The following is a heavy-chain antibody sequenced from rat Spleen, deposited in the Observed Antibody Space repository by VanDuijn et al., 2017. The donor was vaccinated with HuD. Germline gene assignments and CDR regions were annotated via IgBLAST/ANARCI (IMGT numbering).Heavy chain of an antibody. J-gene: IGHJ2*01. V-gene: IGHV5-31*01. CDR3: ARSVFDY. Sequence: EVQLVESGGGLVQPGRSLKLSCVASGFTFKNYWMTWIRQAPGKGLEWVASITNSAGSTYYPDSVKGRFTISRDTAENTLYLQMGSLRSEDTATYYCARSVFDYWGQGVMVTVSS. CDR2: ITNSAGST. CDR1: GFTFKNYW.